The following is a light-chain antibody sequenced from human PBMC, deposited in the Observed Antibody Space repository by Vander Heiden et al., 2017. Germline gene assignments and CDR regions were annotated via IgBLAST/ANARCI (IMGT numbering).Light chain of an antibody. V-gene: IGLV3-21*02. CDR3: LIWDSSSDHQV. Sequence: SYDLTQPPSVSVAPGQTARVPCGGNNIGVKSVHWYQQKPGQAPVLVVCDGCDRPSGIPERFSGSRSGHTATLTISRVEAGDEADYYCLIWDSSSDHQVFGTGTQVTVL. CDR1: NIGVKS. CDR2: DGC. J-gene: IGLJ1*01.